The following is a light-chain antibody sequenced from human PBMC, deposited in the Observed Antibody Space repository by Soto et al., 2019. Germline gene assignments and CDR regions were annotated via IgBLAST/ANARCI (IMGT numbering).Light chain of an antibody. V-gene: IGKV4-1*01. CDR1: QSVLYSSNNKNY. CDR2: WAS. J-gene: IGKJ2*01. Sequence: DIVMTQSPDSLAVSLGERATINCKSSQSVLYSSNNKNYLAWYQQRPGQPPKLLIYWASTRESGVPDRFSGSGSETDFTLNNTSLQAEDVAVYYSQQYESTPPTFGQGNKLQIK. CDR3: QQYESTPPT.